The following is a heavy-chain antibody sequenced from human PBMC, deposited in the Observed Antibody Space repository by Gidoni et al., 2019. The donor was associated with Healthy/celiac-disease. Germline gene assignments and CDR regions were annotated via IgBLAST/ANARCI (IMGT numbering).Heavy chain of an antibody. D-gene: IGHD5-18*01. V-gene: IGHV3-33*01. Sequence: QVQLVESGGGVVQPGRSLRLSCAASGFTFSSYGMHWVRQAPGKVLEWVAVIWYDGSNKYYADSVKGRFTISRDNSKNTLYLQMNRLRAEDTAVYYCARDSGYSYGYLDYWGQGTLVNVSS. CDR2: IWYDGSNK. CDR1: GFTFSSYG. CDR3: ARDSGYSYGYLDY. J-gene: IGHJ4*02.